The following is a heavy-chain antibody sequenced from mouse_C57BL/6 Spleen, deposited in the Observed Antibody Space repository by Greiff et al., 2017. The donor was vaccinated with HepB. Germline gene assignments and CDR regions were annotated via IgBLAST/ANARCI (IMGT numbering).Heavy chain of an antibody. CDR1: GYTFTSYW. Sequence: QVQLQQPGAELVKPGASVKLSCKASGYTFTSYWMQWVKQRPGQGLEWIGEIDPSDSYTNYNQKFKGKATLTVDTSSSTAYMQLSSLTSEDSAVYYCARSTGSSDYYFDYWGQGTTLTVSS. CDR2: IDPSDSYT. V-gene: IGHV1-50*01. D-gene: IGHD1-1*01. CDR3: ARSTGSSDYYFDY. J-gene: IGHJ2*01.